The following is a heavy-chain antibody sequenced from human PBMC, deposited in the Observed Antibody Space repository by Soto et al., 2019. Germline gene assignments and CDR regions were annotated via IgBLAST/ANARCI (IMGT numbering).Heavy chain of an antibody. CDR2: INTDGSDT. V-gene: IGHV3-74*01. CDR3: ATGSGWYSPDY. CDR1: GFTFSSDW. Sequence: GGSLRLSCAASGFTFSSDWMHWVRQAPGKGLVWVSRINTDGSDTSYADSVKGRFTISRDNAKNTLYLQMNSLRAEDTAVYYCATGSGWYSPDYWGQGTLVTVSS. D-gene: IGHD6-19*01. J-gene: IGHJ4*02.